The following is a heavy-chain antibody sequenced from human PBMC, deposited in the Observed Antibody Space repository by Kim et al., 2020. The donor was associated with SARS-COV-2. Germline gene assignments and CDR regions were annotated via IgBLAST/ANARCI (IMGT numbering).Heavy chain of an antibody. CDR1: GGSISSSSYY. Sequence: SETLSLTCTVSGGSISSSSYYWGWIRQPPGKGLEWIGSIYYSGITYYNPSLKSRVTISVDTSKNQFSLKLSSVTAADTAVYYCASQGLLWFGETLGYWGQGTLVTVSS. CDR3: ASQGLLWFGETLGY. J-gene: IGHJ4*02. D-gene: IGHD3-10*01. CDR2: IYYSGIT. V-gene: IGHV4-39*01.